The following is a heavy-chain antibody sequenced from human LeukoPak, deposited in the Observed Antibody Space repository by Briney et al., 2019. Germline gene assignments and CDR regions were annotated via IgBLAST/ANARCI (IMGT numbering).Heavy chain of an antibody. CDR1: GYTFSNYG. Sequence: ASVKVSCKASGYTFSNYGINWVRQAPGQGLEWMGWMNPDSDDADYAQKFQGRFSITMNTSITTAYMELSSLGFEDTAVYFCTRGWDSWGQGTLVTVSS. CDR2: MNPDSDDA. CDR3: TRGWDS. V-gene: IGHV1-8*01. J-gene: IGHJ4*02.